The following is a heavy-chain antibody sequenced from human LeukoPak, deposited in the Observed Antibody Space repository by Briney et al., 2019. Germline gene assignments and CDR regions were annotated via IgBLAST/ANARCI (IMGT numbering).Heavy chain of an antibody. V-gene: IGHV3-23*01. Sequence: GGSLRLSCAASGFTFSSHAMSWVRQAPGKGLEWVSAISGSGGSTYYADSVKGRFTISRDNSKNTLYLQMNSLRAEDTAVYYCAKDPKRITIFGVVLDYWGQGTLVTVSS. D-gene: IGHD3-3*01. J-gene: IGHJ4*02. CDR1: GFTFSSHA. CDR2: ISGSGGST. CDR3: AKDPKRITIFGVVLDY.